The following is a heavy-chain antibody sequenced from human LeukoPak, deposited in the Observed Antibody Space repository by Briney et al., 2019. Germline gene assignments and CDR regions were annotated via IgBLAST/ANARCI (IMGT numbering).Heavy chain of an antibody. CDR3: ARDTLGEGEDANYAVYYFDY. J-gene: IGHJ4*02. CDR1: GFTFSTAW. D-gene: IGHD4/OR15-4a*01. V-gene: IGHV3-7*01. CDR2: IKQDGNEK. Sequence: PGGSLRLSCAASGFTFSTAWMSWVRQAPGKGLEWVANIKQDGNEKYYADSVKGRFTISRDNGKNSLDLQMNSLRADDTAVYYCARDTLGEGEDANYAVYYFDYWGQGTVVTVSS.